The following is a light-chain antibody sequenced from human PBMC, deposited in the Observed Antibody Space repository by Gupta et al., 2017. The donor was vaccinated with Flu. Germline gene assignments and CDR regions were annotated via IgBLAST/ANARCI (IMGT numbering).Light chain of an antibody. CDR2: GAS. Sequence: GTLSLSPGERATLSCRASQSVSNNYLAGYQQKPGQAPRLLIYGASSRATGIPDRFSGSGSGTDFTLTISRLEPEDFSVYYCQQFGSSPATFGQGTKVEIK. J-gene: IGKJ1*01. CDR3: QQFGSSPAT. V-gene: IGKV3-20*01. CDR1: QSVSNNY.